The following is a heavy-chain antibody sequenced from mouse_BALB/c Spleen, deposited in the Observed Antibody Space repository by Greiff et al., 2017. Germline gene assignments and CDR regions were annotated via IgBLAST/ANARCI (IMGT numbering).Heavy chain of an antibody. CDR1: GDSITSGY. J-gene: IGHJ1*01. CDR2: ISYSGST. V-gene: IGHV3-8*02. Sequence: EVKLEESGPSLVKPSQTLSLTCSVTGDSITSGYWNWIRKFPGNKLEYMGYISYSGSTYYNPSLKSRISITRDTSKNQYYLQLNSVTTEDTATYYCARREAPYYGSSYWYFDVWGAGTTVTVSS. CDR3: ARREAPYYGSSYWYFDV. D-gene: IGHD1-1*01.